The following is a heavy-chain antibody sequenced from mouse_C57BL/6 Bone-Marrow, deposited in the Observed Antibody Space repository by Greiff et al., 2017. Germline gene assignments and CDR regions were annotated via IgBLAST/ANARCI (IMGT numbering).Heavy chain of an antibody. CDR3: AYDYDGYAMDY. J-gene: IGHJ4*01. D-gene: IGHD2-4*01. Sequence: DVKLVESGGGLVKPGGSLKLSCAASGFTFSSYAMSWVRQTPEKRLEWVATISDGGSYTYYPDNVKGRFTISRDNAKNNLYLQMSHLKSEDTAMYYCAYDYDGYAMDYWGQGTSVTVSS. V-gene: IGHV5-4*03. CDR2: ISDGGSYT. CDR1: GFTFSSYA.